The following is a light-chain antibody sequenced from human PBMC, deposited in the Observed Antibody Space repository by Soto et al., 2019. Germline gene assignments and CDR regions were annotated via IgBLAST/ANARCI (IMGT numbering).Light chain of an antibody. CDR2: WAS. Sequence: DIVMTQSPDSLAVSLGERATINCKSSQSVLYSSNNKNYLAWYQQKPGQHPKLLIYWASTRESGVPDRFSGSGSGTDFTLTISSLQAEDVAVYYCQQYYSPPLTVGGGTKVEIK. CDR1: QSVLYSSNNKNY. J-gene: IGKJ4*01. CDR3: QQYYSPPLT. V-gene: IGKV4-1*01.